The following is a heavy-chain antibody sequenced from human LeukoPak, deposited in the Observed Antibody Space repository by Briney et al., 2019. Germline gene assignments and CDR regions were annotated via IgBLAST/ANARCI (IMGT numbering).Heavy chain of an antibody. V-gene: IGHV4-34*01. Sequence: SETLSLTCAVYGGSLSGYYWSWIRQPPGKGLEWIGEINHSGSTNYNPSLESRVTISGDTSKNQFSLKLSSVTAADAAVYYCAGGSGSSCYDWGQGTLVTVSS. CDR1: GGSLSGYY. CDR2: INHSGST. J-gene: IGHJ4*02. D-gene: IGHD3-10*01. CDR3: AGGSGSSCYD.